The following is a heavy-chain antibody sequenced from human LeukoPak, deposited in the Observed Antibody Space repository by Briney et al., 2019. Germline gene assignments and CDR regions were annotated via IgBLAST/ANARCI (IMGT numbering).Heavy chain of an antibody. J-gene: IGHJ4*02. CDR2: VYYSGST. CDR3: ARHGRMGTINPSY. V-gene: IGHV4-39*01. CDR1: GGSISNSSYY. D-gene: IGHD5-24*01. Sequence: SETLSLTCTVSGGSISNSSYYWGWIRQPPGKGLEWIESVYYSGSTYYNPSLKSRATISVDTSKNQFSLKLSSVTAADTAVYYCARHGRMGTINPSYWGQGTLVTVSS.